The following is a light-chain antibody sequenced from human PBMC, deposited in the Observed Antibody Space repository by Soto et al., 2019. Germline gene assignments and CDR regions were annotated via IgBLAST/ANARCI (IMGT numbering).Light chain of an antibody. CDR1: QSISTW. CDR3: QQYNSSSWT. CDR2: DAS. J-gene: IGKJ1*01. V-gene: IGKV1-5*01. Sequence: DIQMTQSPSTLSASIGDRVTITCRASQSISTWLAWYQQKSGKAPKVLIYDASRLEAGVPSRFSGSGSGTEFTLTISSLQPDDFATYYCQQYNSSSWTFGQGTKV.